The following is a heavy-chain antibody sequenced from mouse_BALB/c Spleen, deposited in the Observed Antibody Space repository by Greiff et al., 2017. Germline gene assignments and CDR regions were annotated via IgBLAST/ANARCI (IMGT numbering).Heavy chain of an antibody. V-gene: IGHV1-87*01. Sequence: QVQLQQSGAELARPGASVKLSCKASGYTFTSYWMQWVKQRPGQGLEWIGAIYPGDGDTRYTQKFKGKATLTADKSSSTAYMQLSSLASEDSAVYYCARRAGTYGYFDVWGAGTTVTVSS. CDR3: ARRAGTYGYFDV. D-gene: IGHD4-1*01. CDR2: IYPGDGDT. CDR1: GYTFTSYW. J-gene: IGHJ1*01.